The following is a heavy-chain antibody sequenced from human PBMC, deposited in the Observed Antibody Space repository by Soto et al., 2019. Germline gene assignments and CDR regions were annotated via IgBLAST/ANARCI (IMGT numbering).Heavy chain of an antibody. D-gene: IGHD4-17*01. J-gene: IGHJ5*02. Sequence: GASVKVSCKASGYTFTSYYMHWVRQAPGQGLEWMGIINPSGGSTSYAQKFQGRVTMTRDTSTSTVYMELSSLKPEDTAFYFCAKDNPGRYGDYESTWFEPWGQGTLVTVSS. V-gene: IGHV1-46*01. CDR3: AKDNPGRYGDYESTWFEP. CDR2: INPSGGST. CDR1: GYTFTSYY.